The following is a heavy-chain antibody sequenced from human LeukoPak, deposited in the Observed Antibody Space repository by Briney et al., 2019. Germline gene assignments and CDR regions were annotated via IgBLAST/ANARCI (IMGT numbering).Heavy chain of an antibody. Sequence: SVKVSCKASGGTFSSYATSWVRQAPGEGLEWMGRIIPIFGIANYAQKFQGRVTITADKSTSTAYMELSSLRSEDTAVYYCARLPVAAAGTDYYGMDVWGQGTTVTVSS. CDR2: IIPIFGIA. D-gene: IGHD6-13*01. CDR3: ARLPVAAAGTDYYGMDV. J-gene: IGHJ6*02. V-gene: IGHV1-69*04. CDR1: GGTFSSYA.